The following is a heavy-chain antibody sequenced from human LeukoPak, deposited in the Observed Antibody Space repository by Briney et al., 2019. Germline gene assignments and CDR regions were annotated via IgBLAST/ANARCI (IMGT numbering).Heavy chain of an antibody. Sequence: GGSLRLSCVASGFTFSSYAMSWVRQAPGKGLEWVSAISGSGGSTYYADSVKGRFTISRDNAKNSLYLQMNSLRDEDTAVYYCARDHSSSWTFDYWGQGTLVTVSS. V-gene: IGHV3-23*01. J-gene: IGHJ4*02. CDR2: ISGSGGST. CDR1: GFTFSSYA. D-gene: IGHD6-13*01. CDR3: ARDHSSSWTFDY.